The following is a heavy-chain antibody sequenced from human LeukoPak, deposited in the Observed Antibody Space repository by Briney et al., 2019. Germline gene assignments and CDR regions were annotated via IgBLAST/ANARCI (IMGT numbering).Heavy chain of an antibody. CDR3: ARYEYYYGSGSSMAGY. V-gene: IGHV4-4*07. D-gene: IGHD3-10*01. Sequence: PSETLSLTCTVSGGSISSYYWSWIRQPAGKGLEWIGRIYTSGSTNYNPSLKSRVTMSVDTSKNQFSLKLSSVTAADTAVYYCARYEYYYGSGSSMAGYWGQGTLVTVSS. CDR1: GGSISSYY. CDR2: IYTSGST. J-gene: IGHJ4*02.